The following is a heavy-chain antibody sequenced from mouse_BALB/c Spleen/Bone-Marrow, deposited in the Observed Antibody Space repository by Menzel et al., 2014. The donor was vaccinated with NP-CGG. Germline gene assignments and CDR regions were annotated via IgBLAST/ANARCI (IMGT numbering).Heavy chain of an antibody. J-gene: IGHJ4*01. V-gene: IGHV1S81*02. CDR3: ARLIYGSSYIVDC. CDR2: INPSNGRT. Sequence: QVQLQQPGAELVNPGASVRLSCKASGYTFTGYWMHWVKQRPGQGLEGIGEINPSNGRTNYNEKFKSMATLAVDKSSSTAYMQLSSLTSEDSAVFYCARLIYGSSYIVDCWGQGSSVTGSS. CDR1: GYTFTGYW. D-gene: IGHD1-1*01.